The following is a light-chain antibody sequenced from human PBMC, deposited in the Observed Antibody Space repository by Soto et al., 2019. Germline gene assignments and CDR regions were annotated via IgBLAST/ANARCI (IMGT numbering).Light chain of an antibody. CDR1: QSVSSN. J-gene: IGKJ4*01. V-gene: IGKV3-15*01. CDR3: QQYKSYFIT. Sequence: EIVMTQSPATLSVSPGERATLSCRASQSVSSNLAWYQQKPGQAPRLLIYGASTRATGIPARFSGSGSGTEFTLTISSLQSEDFAVYYCQQYKSYFITFGGGTKVEIK. CDR2: GAS.